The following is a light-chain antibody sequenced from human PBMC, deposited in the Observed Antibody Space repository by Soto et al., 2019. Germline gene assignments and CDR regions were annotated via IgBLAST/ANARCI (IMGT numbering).Light chain of an antibody. CDR1: QSVSSSC. J-gene: IGKJ1*01. CDR2: GAS. V-gene: IGKV3-20*01. Sequence: IGLTQSPGTLSLSPGERATLSCRASQSVSSSCLAWYQQKPGQAPRLLISGASSRATGIPDRFSGSGSGTDFTLTISRLQPEDFAVYYCHQYGSSPWTFGQGTKVDI. CDR3: HQYGSSPWT.